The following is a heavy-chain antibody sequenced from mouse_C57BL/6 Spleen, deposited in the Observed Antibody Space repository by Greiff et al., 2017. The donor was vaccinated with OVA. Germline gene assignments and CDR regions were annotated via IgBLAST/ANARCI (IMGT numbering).Heavy chain of an antibody. Sequence: EVQLQQSGPELVKPGASVKISCKASGYTFTDYYMNWVKQSHGKSLEWIGDINPNNGGTSYNQKFKGKATLTVDKSSSTAYMELRSLTSEDSAVYYCARPDSNPYWGFDVWGTGTTVTVSS. CDR3: ARPDSNPYWGFDV. D-gene: IGHD2-5*01. CDR2: INPNNGGT. V-gene: IGHV1-26*01. CDR1: GYTFTDYY. J-gene: IGHJ1*03.